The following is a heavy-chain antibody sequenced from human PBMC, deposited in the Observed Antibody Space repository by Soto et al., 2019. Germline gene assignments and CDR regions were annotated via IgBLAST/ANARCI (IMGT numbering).Heavy chain of an antibody. V-gene: IGHV1-46*03. CDR2: INPSGGST. CDR1: GYTFTSYY. CDR3: ARDPPYCSGVICYSGLRHDAFDI. D-gene: IGHD2-15*01. Sequence: GASVKVSCKASGYTFTSYYMHWVRQAPGQRLEGMGIINPSGGSTSYAQKFQGRVTMTRDTSTSTVYMELSSLRSEDTAVYYCARDPPYCSGVICYSGLRHDAFDIWGQGTMVT. J-gene: IGHJ3*02.